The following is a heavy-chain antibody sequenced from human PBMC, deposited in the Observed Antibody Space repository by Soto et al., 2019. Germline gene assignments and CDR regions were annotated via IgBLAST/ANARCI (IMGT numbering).Heavy chain of an antibody. CDR2: IYYSGST. CDR3: ARHCPNIGSYIAGCFDP. CDR1: GGSISSSSYY. V-gene: IGHV4-39*01. Sequence: QLQLQESGPGLVKPSETLSLTCTVSGGSISSSSYYWGWIRQPPGKGLEWIGSIYYSGSTYYNPSLKRRVTISVDTSKNQFSLKLSSVTAADTAVYYCARHCPNIGSYIAGCFDPWGQGTLVTVSS. J-gene: IGHJ5*02. D-gene: IGHD1-26*01.